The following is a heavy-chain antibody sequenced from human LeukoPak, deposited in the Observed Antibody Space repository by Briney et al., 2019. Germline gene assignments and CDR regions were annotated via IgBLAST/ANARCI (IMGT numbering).Heavy chain of an antibody. CDR2: ISGSGGNT. CDR3: AKRGVAGATYDAFDI. D-gene: IGHD1-26*01. CDR1: GFTFSSHA. Sequence: GGPLRLSCATSGFTFSSHAMSWVRQAPGKGLEWVSAISGSGGNTYDADSVKGRFTISRDNTKNTLYLQMNSLRAEDTAVYYCAKRGVAGATYDAFDIWGQGTMVTVSS. V-gene: IGHV3-23*01. J-gene: IGHJ3*02.